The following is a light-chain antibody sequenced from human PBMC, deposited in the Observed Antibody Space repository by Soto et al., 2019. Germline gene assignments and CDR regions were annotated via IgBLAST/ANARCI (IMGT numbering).Light chain of an antibody. V-gene: IGLV2-8*01. J-gene: IGLJ1*01. CDR2: EVS. CDR3: SSYAGSNNLYV. CDR1: SSDVGGYNY. Sequence: QSALTQPPPASGSPGQSVTISCTGTSSDVGGYNYVSWYQQHPGKAPKLMIYEVSKRPSGVPDRFSGSKSGNTASLTVSGLQAEDEADYYCSSYAGSNNLYVFGTGTKVTV.